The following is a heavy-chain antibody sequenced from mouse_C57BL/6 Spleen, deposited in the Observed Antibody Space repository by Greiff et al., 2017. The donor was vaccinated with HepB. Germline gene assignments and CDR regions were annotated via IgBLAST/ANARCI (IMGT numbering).Heavy chain of an antibody. CDR1: GYTFTSYW. J-gene: IGHJ4*01. Sequence: QVQLQQPGAELVKPGASVKMSCKASGYTFTSYWITWVKPRPGQGLEWIGDIYPGSGSTNYNEKFKSKATLTVDTSSSTAYMQLSSLTSEDSAVYYCARNCDYYGSSYDYYAMDYWGQGTSVTVSS. CDR3: ARNCDYYGSSYDYYAMDY. V-gene: IGHV1-55*01. CDR2: IYPGSGST. D-gene: IGHD1-1*01.